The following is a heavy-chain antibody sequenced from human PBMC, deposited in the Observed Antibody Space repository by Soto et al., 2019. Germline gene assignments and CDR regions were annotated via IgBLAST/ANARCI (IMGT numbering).Heavy chain of an antibody. J-gene: IGHJ4*02. CDR2: ISYDGSNK. CDR1: GYTFTGYY. CDR3: ARDSDTTMVRSTLDY. D-gene: IGHD3-10*01. Sequence: SCKASGYTFTGYYMHWVRQAPGKGLEWVAVISYDGSNKYYADSVKGRFTISRDNSKNTLYLQMNSLRAEDTAVYYCARDSDTTMVRSTLDYWGQGTLVTVSS. V-gene: IGHV3-30-3*01.